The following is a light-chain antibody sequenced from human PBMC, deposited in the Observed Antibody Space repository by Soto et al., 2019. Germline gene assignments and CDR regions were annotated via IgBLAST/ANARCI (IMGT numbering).Light chain of an antibody. Sequence: DIQMTQSPSFVSASVGDTVTITCRASQSIGSWLAWYQHKPGKAPNLLIYTVSSLQSGVPSRFSGSGSGTDFTLTISNLQSEDFATYYCQQSNSFPLTYGQGTRLEIK. CDR3: QQSNSFPLT. V-gene: IGKV1-12*01. J-gene: IGKJ5*01. CDR1: QSIGSW. CDR2: TVS.